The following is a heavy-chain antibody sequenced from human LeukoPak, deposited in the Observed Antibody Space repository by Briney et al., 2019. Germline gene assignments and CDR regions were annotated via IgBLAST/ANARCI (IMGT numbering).Heavy chain of an antibody. CDR2: ISGSGGST. V-gene: IGHV3-23*01. Sequence: PGGSLRLSCAASGFTFSSYAMSWVRQAPGKGLEWVSAISGSGGSTYYADSVKGRFTISRDNSKNTLYLQLNSLRGEDTAIYYCARDSAITSGWYCGDYWGQGTLVTVS. J-gene: IGHJ4*02. D-gene: IGHD6-19*01. CDR1: GFTFSSYA. CDR3: ARDSAITSGWYCGDY.